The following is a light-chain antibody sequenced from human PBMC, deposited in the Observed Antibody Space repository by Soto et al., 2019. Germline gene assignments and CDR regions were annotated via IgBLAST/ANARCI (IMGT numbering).Light chain of an antibody. V-gene: IGKV3-15*01. CDR1: QSVSSN. CDR2: GAS. Sequence: EIVMTQSPATLSVSPGERATLSCRASQSVSSNLAWYQQKPGQAPRLLIYGASTRATGIPARFSGSGSGTVFSLTISSLQSEDFAVYYCHQDNNWWTFGQGTKVEIK. CDR3: HQDNNWWT. J-gene: IGKJ1*01.